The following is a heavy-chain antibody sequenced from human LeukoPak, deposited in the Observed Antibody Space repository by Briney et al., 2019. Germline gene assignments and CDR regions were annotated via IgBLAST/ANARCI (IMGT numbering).Heavy chain of an antibody. CDR3: ARRGSGRNWFDP. J-gene: IGHJ5*02. V-gene: IGHV4-39*01. Sequence: SETLSLTCTVSGGSISSSDYYWGWIRQPPGKGLEWIASINYRGSTYYNASLRSRVTISVDTSKTRFSLKLSSVTAADTSVYYCARRGSGRNWFDPWGQGTLVTVSS. CDR2: INYRGST. CDR1: GGSISSSDYY. D-gene: IGHD1-1*01.